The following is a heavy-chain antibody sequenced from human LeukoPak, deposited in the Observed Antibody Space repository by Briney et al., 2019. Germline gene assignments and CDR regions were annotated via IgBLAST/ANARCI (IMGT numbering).Heavy chain of an antibody. CDR3: ARIYSSSWYLVY. CDR2: ISGSGGST. D-gene: IGHD6-13*01. Sequence: GEFLRLSCAASGFTFSSYAMSWVRQAPGKGLEWVSAISGSGGSTYYADSVKGRFTISRDNAKNPLYLQMNSLRAEDTAVYYCARIYSSSWYLVYWGQGTLVTVSS. CDR1: GFTFSSYA. V-gene: IGHV3-23*01. J-gene: IGHJ4*02.